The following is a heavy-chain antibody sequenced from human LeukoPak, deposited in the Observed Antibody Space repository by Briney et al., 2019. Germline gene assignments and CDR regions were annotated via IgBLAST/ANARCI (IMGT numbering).Heavy chain of an antibody. J-gene: IGHJ2*01. Sequence: PSETLSLTCTVSGASLTGSYWSWIRQPPAKGLDWIGFIYYTGSANYNPSIRSRVTVSLDTTKNQFSLKVASVTAAGTAVYYCARVRAGGFPADWYFDVWGRGALVTVSS. V-gene: IGHV4-59*01. CDR3: ARVRAGGFPADWYFDV. CDR1: GASLTGSY. D-gene: IGHD3-16*01. CDR2: IYYTGSA.